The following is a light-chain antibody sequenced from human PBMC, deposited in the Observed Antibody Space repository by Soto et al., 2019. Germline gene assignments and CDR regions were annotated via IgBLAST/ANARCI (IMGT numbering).Light chain of an antibody. V-gene: IGKV1-5*01. CDR3: QQSYTSIWT. CDR1: QSISSW. J-gene: IGKJ1*01. Sequence: EIQMTQSPSTLSVSVGDRVTITCRASQSISSWLAWYQQKPGKATKILIYDAYSLQSGVPSRFSGSGSGTDFTLNISSLQTEDFETYYCQQSYTSIWTVGQGNKVDI. CDR2: DAY.